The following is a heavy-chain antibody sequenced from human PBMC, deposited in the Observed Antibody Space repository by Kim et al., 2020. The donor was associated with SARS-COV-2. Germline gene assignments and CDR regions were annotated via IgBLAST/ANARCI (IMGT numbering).Heavy chain of an antibody. CDR2: ISSSSSYT. CDR1: GFSFSDYY. CDR3: ARDGSIAAVGISFDY. V-gene: IGHV3-11*05. D-gene: IGHD6-13*01. J-gene: IGHJ4*02. Sequence: GGSLRLSCAASGFSFSDYYMSWIRQAPGKGLEWVSYISSSSSYTNYADSVKGRFTISRDNAKNSLYLQMNSLRAEDTAVYYCARDGSIAAVGISFDYWGQGTLVTVSS.